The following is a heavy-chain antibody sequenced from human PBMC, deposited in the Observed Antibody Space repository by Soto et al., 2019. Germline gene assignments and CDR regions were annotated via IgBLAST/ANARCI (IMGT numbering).Heavy chain of an antibody. Sequence: GASVKVACTASGYTFTGYYMHGVRKATGQGLEWMGWMNPNSGNTGYAQKFQGRVTMTRNTSISTAYMELSSLRSEDTAVYYCATVFRKYQLQDQVENPHPYYYMDVWGKGTTVTVSS. CDR1: GYTFTGYY. J-gene: IGHJ6*03. V-gene: IGHV1-8*02. CDR2: MNPNSGNT. CDR3: ATVFRKYQLQDQVENPHPYYYMDV. D-gene: IGHD2-2*01.